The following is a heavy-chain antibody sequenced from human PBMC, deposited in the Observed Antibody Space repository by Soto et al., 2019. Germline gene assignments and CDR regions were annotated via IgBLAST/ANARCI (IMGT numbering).Heavy chain of an antibody. CDR1: GFTFSSYW. J-gene: IGHJ4*02. CDR3: ARDHGNYYFDN. V-gene: IGHV3-74*01. D-gene: IGHD1-7*01. CDR2: INSDGSTT. Sequence: GGSLRLSCATAGFTFSSYWMHWVRQAPGKGLVWVSRINSDGSTTDYADSVKGRFTISRDNAKNTLYLQMNSLRAEDTGVHYCARDHGNYYFDNWGQGTLVTVSS.